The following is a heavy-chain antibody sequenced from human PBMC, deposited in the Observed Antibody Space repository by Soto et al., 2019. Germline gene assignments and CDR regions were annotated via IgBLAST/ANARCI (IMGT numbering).Heavy chain of an antibody. V-gene: IGHV1-69*01. J-gene: IGHJ4*02. D-gene: IGHD1-26*01. Sequence: QVQLVQSGAEVKKPGSSVKVSCKASGGTFSSYSINWVRQAPGQGLEWMGEIIPIFGTANYAQKFQGRVTITAAESTSTAYMALSSLRSEATAVYYCARDGGRHSGGIDYWGQGTLVTVSS. CDR3: ARDGGRHSGGIDY. CDR1: GGTFSSYS. CDR2: IIPIFGTA.